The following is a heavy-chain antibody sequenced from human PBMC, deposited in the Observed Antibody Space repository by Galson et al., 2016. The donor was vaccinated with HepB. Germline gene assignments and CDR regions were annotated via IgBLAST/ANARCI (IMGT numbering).Heavy chain of an antibody. CDR1: GFTFSNYG. Sequence: SLRLSCAASGFTFSNYGMHWVRQAPGKGLQWVAVISYDGSNKYYADSVKGRFTISRDNSKNTLYLQMNSLGAEDTAVYYCAKDRSYYGSGRNIRLDYWGQGALVTVSS. V-gene: IGHV3-30*18. D-gene: IGHD3-10*01. J-gene: IGHJ4*02. CDR3: AKDRSYYGSGRNIRLDY. CDR2: ISYDGSNK.